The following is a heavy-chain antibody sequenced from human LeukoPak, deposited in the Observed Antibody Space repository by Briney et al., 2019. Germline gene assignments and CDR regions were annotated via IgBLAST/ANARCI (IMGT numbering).Heavy chain of an antibody. CDR1: GYTFTSYY. CDR3: ARAYSSGWYFVY. D-gene: IGHD6-19*01. Sequence: ASVKVSCKASGYTFTSYYMHWVRQAPGQGLEWMGIINPSGGSTSYAQKFQGRVTMTRDTSTSTVYMELSSQRSEDTAVYYCARAYSSGWYFVYWGQGTLVTVSS. J-gene: IGHJ4*02. CDR2: INPSGGST. V-gene: IGHV1-46*01.